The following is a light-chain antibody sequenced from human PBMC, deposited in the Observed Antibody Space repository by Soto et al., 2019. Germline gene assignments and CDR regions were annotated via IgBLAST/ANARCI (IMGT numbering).Light chain of an antibody. CDR3: QQYNNWPAST. Sequence: EIVMTQSPATLSVSPGERATLSCRASQSVRSNFAWYQQKPGQAPRPLIYAASTRATGIPARFSGSGSGTEFTLTISSLQSEDFAVYYCQQYNNWPASTFGQGTRMAIK. V-gene: IGKV3D-15*01. J-gene: IGKJ5*01. CDR1: QSVRSN. CDR2: AAS.